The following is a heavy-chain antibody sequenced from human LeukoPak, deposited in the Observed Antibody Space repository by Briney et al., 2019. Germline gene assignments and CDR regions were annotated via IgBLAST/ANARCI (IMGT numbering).Heavy chain of an antibody. Sequence: PSEALSLTCTVSGGSISSGSYYWSWIRQPAGKGLEWIGRIYTSGSTNYNPSPKSRVTISVDTSKNHFSLKLSSVTAADTAVYYCARGALKWELPPIRARKSYYFDYWGQGTLVTVSS. J-gene: IGHJ4*02. CDR1: GGSISSGSYY. CDR3: ARGALKWELPPIRARKSYYFDY. CDR2: IYTSGST. D-gene: IGHD1-26*01. V-gene: IGHV4-61*02.